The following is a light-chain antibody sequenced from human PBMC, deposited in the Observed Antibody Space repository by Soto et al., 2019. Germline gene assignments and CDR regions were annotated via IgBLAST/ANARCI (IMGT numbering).Light chain of an antibody. CDR3: QQSYNSPLT. Sequence: DIQMTQSPYSLSASVGDRVTITCRASQSISSYLNLYQQKPGKAPKLLIYAASSLQSGVPLRFSGSGSGTDFTLTISSLQPEDFATYYCQQSYNSPLTFGGGTKVEIK. J-gene: IGKJ4*01. CDR1: QSISSY. V-gene: IGKV1-39*01. CDR2: AAS.